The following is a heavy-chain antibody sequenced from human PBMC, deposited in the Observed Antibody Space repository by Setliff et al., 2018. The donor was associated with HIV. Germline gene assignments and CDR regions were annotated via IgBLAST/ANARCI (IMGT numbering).Heavy chain of an antibody. CDR2: IIPIFGSI. V-gene: IGHV1-69*05. CDR1: GDTFSNYA. J-gene: IGHJ6*02. Sequence: VASVKVSCKASGDTFSNYAISWVRQAPGQGLEWMGGIIPIFGSINYAQKFQGRVTITTDESTSTAYMELSSLRSEDTAVYYCARVPNQELYFYGMDVWGQGTTVTVSS. D-gene: IGHD1-7*01. CDR3: ARVPNQELYFYGMDV.